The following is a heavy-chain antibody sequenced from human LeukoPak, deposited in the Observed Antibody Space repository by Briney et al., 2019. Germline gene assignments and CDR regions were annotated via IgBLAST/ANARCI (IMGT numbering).Heavy chain of an antibody. V-gene: IGHV3-21*01. J-gene: IGHJ3*02. D-gene: IGHD3-16*02. CDR2: ISSSSSYI. CDR3: AREEDYDYVWGSYRPDAFDI. Sequence: GGSLRLSCAASGFTFSSYSMNWVRQAPGKGLEWVSSISSSSSYIYYADSVKGRFTIPRDNAKNSLYLQMNSLRAEDTAVYYCAREEDYDYVWGSYRPDAFDIWGQGTMVTVSS. CDR1: GFTFSSYS.